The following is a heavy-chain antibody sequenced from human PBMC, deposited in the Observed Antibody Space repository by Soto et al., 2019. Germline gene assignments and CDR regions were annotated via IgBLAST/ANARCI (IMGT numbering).Heavy chain of an antibody. Sequence: GASVNVSCKASGYTFTSYYMHWVRQAPGQGLEWMGIINPSGGSTSYAQKFQGRVTMTRDTSTSTVYMELSSLRSEDTAVYYCARWGYGSGSSRGMDVWGQGTTVNVSS. CDR2: INPSGGST. V-gene: IGHV1-46*01. CDR3: ARWGYGSGSSRGMDV. J-gene: IGHJ6*02. D-gene: IGHD3-10*01. CDR1: GYTFTSYY.